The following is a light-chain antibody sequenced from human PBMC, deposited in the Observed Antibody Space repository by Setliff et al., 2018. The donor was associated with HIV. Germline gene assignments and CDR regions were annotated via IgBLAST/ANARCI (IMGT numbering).Light chain of an antibody. CDR2: DVN. CDR1: SSDIGGYNY. Sequence: QSVLTQPASVSGSPEQSITISCTGTSSDIGGYNYVSWYQQYPGKAPTLMLYDVNKRPSGVSNRFSGSKSGNTASLTISGLQAEDEADYYCSSKTSTSTVVFGGGTKVTVL. CDR3: SSKTSTSTVV. J-gene: IGLJ2*01. V-gene: IGLV2-14*03.